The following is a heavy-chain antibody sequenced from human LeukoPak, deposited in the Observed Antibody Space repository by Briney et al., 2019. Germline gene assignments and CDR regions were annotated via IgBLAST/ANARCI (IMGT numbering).Heavy chain of an antibody. CDR1: GGSISSSSYY. D-gene: IGHD3-22*01. CDR3: ARRSYYDSSGYQYYFDY. V-gene: IGHV4-39*01. J-gene: IGHJ4*02. CDR2: IYYSGST. Sequence: SETLSLTCTVSGGSISSSSYYWGWIRQPPGKGLEWIGSIYYSGSTYYNPSLKSRVTISVDTSKNQFSLKLSSVTAADTAVYYCARRSYYDSSGYQYYFDYWGQGTLVTVSS.